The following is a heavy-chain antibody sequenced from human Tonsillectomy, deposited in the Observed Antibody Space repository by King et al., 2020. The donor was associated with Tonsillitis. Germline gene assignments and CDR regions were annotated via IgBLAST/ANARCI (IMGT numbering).Heavy chain of an antibody. D-gene: IGHD2-2*01. J-gene: IGHJ4*02. CDR2: ISSDGSNK. CDR3: ARGEGYCSTTGCYLRGNFDY. Sequence: VQLVESGGGVVQPGRSLRLSCAASGFTFSTYAMHWVRQAPGKGLEWVAVISSDGSNKYYSDSVKGRFTTSRDNSKNTLYLQMNSLRGEDTAVYYCARGEGYCSTTGCYLRGNFDYWGQGTLVTVSS. V-gene: IGHV3-30-3*01. CDR1: GFTFSTYA.